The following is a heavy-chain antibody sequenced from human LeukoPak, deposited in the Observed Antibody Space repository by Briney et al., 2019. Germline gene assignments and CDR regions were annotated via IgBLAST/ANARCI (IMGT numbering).Heavy chain of an antibody. D-gene: IGHD1-26*01. Sequence: GGSLRLSCAASGFTFDDYTMHWVRQAPGKGLEWVSLISWDGGSTYYADSVKGRFTISRDNSKNTLFLQMTSLRAEDTALYYCAKDREKPSQFDYWGQGTPVIVAS. CDR2: ISWDGGST. CDR3: AKDREKPSQFDY. J-gene: IGHJ4*02. V-gene: IGHV3-43*01. CDR1: GFTFDDYT.